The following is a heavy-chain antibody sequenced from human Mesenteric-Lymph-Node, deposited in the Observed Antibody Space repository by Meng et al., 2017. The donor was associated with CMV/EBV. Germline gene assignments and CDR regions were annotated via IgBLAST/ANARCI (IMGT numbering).Heavy chain of an antibody. V-gene: IGHV4-39*07. CDR3: ARAPWGGLDFWSGFEAEYNWFDP. CDR2: IYYSGST. CDR1: GGSISSSSYY. J-gene: IGHJ5*02. D-gene: IGHD3-3*01. Sequence: SETLSLTCTVSGGSISSSSYYWGWIRQPPGKGLEWIGSIYYSGSTYYNPSLKSRVTISVDTSKNQFSLKLSSVTAADTAVYYCARAPWGGLDFWSGFEAEYNWFDPWGQGTLVTVSS.